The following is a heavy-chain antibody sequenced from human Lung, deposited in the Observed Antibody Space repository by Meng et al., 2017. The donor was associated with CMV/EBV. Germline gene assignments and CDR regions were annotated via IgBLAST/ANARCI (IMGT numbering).Heavy chain of an antibody. CDR2: ISSSSRTA. J-gene: IGHJ4*02. CDR3: ARAYVGASGLDY. D-gene: IGHD1-26*01. CDR1: GFTFSSYS. V-gene: IGHV3-48*01. Sequence: GEXXKISCAASGFTFSSYSMNWVRQAPGKGLEWLSYISSSSRTADYADSVKGRLTISRDNVNKSLYLQINSLRAEDTAVYYCARAYVGASGLDYWGQGTLVTVSS.